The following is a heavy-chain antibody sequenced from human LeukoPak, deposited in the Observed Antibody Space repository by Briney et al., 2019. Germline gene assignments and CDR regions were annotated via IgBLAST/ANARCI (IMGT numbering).Heavy chain of an antibody. CDR2: ITTSSSTI. V-gene: IGHV3-48*02. CDR3: TRDWGRIDI. D-gene: IGHD3-16*01. CDR1: GFTFSTFG. Sequence: PGGSLRLPCTASGFTFSTFGMSWVRQAPGKGLEWVSYITTSSSTIYYADSVRGRFTISRDNAKNSLYLQMNSLRDEDSAVYYCTRDWGRIDIWGQGTMVTVSS. J-gene: IGHJ3*02.